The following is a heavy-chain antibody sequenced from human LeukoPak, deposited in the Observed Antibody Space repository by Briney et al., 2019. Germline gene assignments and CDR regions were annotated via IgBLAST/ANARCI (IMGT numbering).Heavy chain of an antibody. CDR3: ATIGMDV. Sequence: PSETLSLTCAVYGGSFSGHYWSWIRQPPGKGLEWIGEINHSGSTNYNPSLKSRVTISVDTSKNQFSLKLSSVTAADTAVYYCATIGMDVWGQGITVTVSS. CDR1: GGSFSGHY. J-gene: IGHJ6*02. CDR2: INHSGST. V-gene: IGHV4-34*01.